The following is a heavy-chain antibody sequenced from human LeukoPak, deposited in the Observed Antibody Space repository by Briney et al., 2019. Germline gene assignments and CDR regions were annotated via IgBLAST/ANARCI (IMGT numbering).Heavy chain of an antibody. D-gene: IGHD6-13*01. CDR1: GFTFSSYA. CDR3: AKDQQRWQQLAFDY. V-gene: IGHV3-64*01. J-gene: IGHJ4*02. CDR2: ISSNGGST. Sequence: PGGSLRLSCAASGFTFSSYAMHWVRQAPGKGLEYVSAISSNGGSTYYANSVKGRFTISRDNSKNTLYLQMGSLRAEDMAVYYCAKDQQRWQQLAFDYWGQGTLVTVSS.